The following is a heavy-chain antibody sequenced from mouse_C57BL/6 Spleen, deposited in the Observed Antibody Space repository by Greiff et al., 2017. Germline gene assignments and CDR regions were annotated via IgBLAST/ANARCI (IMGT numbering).Heavy chain of an antibody. V-gene: IGHV5-9*01. CDR3: ARHIPPRSDYDASWFAY. J-gene: IGHJ3*01. D-gene: IGHD2-4*01. CDR1: GFTFSSYT. Sequence: LVESGGGLVKPGGSLKLSCAASGFTFSSYTMSWVRQTPEKRLEWVATISGGGGNTYYPASVKGRFTISRDNAMNTLYLQMSSLRSAHPALPYGARHIPPRSDYDASWFAYWGQGTLVTVSA. CDR2: ISGGGGNT.